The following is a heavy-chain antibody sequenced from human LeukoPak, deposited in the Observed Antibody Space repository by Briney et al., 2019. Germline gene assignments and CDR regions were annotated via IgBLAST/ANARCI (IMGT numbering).Heavy chain of an antibody. CDR2: INHSGST. V-gene: IGHV4-34*01. CDR1: GGSFSGYY. CDR3: ARGLKGVHTTMAHFDS. D-gene: IGHD5-18*01. J-gene: IGHJ4*02. Sequence: PLETLSLTCAVYGGSFSGYYWSWIRQPPGKGLEWIGEINHSGSTNNNPSLKSRVTISVDTSKNLFSLKLSSVTAADTAVYYCARGLKGVHTTMAHFDSWGQGTLVTVSS.